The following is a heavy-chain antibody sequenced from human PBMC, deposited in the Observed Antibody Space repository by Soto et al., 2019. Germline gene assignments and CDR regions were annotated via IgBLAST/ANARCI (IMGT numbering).Heavy chain of an antibody. CDR3: ARGYDILTGYRPLFFDH. CDR2: IYYSGST. Sequence: QLQLQESGPGLVKPSETLSLTCTVSGGSISSSSYYWGWIRQPPGKGLEWIGSIYYSGSTYYNPSLKSRVTISVDTSKNQFSLKLSSVTAADTAVYYCARGYDILTGYRPLFFDHWGQGTLVTVSS. V-gene: IGHV4-39*01. CDR1: GGSISSSSYY. D-gene: IGHD3-9*01. J-gene: IGHJ4*02.